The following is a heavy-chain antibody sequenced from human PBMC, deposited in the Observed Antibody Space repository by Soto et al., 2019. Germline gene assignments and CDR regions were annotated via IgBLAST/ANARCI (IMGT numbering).Heavy chain of an antibody. Sequence: QEQLVQSGAEVKEPGASVKISCKAHGYTFTTSYVNWVRQAPGQGLEWMGIILPSSGTTSYAQNFPGRITMTRDTSTSTVYMELSSLRIEDTAVYYCARALGYSFGLPRNWFDPWGQGTRVTVSS. CDR2: ILPSSGTT. V-gene: IGHV1-46*01. CDR1: GYTFTTSY. D-gene: IGHD5-12*01. J-gene: IGHJ5*02. CDR3: ARALGYSFGLPRNWFDP.